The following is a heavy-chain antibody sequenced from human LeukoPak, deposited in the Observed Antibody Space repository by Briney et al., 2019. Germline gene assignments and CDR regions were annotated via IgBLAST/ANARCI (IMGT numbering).Heavy chain of an antibody. J-gene: IGHJ4*02. Sequence: GASVKVSCKASGGTFSSYAISWVRQAPGQGLEWMGWISAYNGNTNYAQKLQGRVTMTTDTSTSTAYMELRSLRSDDTAVYYCARERVTPYGVCYLADYWGQGTLVTVSS. V-gene: IGHV1-18*01. CDR3: ARERVTPYGVCYLADY. D-gene: IGHD2-8*01. CDR1: GGTFSSYA. CDR2: ISAYNGNT.